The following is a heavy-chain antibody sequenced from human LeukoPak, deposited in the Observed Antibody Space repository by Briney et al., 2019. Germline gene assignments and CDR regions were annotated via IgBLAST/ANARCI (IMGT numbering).Heavy chain of an antibody. V-gene: IGHV1-18*01. J-gene: IGHJ5*02. CDR1: GYTFTIYG. CDR3: ARALPGAATAHNWFDP. D-gene: IGHD1-26*01. CDR2: ISGFTGAT. Sequence: ASVKVSCKASGYTFTIYGMSWVRQAPGQRLEWMGWISGFTGATNYAQKFQGRLSMTVDTSTNTTYMDLRTVTSDDTAIYYCARALPGAATAHNWFDPWGQGTLVTVSS.